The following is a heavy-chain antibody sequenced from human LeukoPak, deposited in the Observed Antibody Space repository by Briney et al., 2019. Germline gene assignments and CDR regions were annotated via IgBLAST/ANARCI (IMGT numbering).Heavy chain of an antibody. Sequence: ASVKVSCEASGHTFTGYYMHWVPQAPGQGLEWMGWINPHSGGTKHAQKFEGRVNMTRGTSNRSAYMEERRLSSEDRGVYYCATTQSVINYYYGMDVWSQGTTVTVSS. CDR1: GHTFTGYY. V-gene: IGHV1-2*02. CDR3: ATTQSVINYYYGMDV. D-gene: IGHD5/OR15-5a*01. CDR2: INPHSGGT. J-gene: IGHJ6*02.